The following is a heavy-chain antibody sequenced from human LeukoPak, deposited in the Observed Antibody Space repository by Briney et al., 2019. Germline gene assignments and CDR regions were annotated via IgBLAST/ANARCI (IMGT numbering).Heavy chain of an antibody. Sequence: SETLSLTCTVSGGSISSYYWSWIRQPPGKGLEWIGYIYYSGSTNYNPSLKSRVTISVDTSKNQFSLKLSSVTAADTAVYYCARGRGYVYGYGAFYYYYMDVCGKGTTVTVSS. CDR2: IYYSGST. CDR1: GGSISSYY. J-gene: IGHJ6*03. CDR3: ARGRGYVYGYGAFYYYYMDV. V-gene: IGHV4-59*01. D-gene: IGHD5-18*01.